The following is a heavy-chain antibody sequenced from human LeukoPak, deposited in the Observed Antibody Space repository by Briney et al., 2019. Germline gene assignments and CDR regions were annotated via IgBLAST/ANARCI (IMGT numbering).Heavy chain of an antibody. CDR3: ARWGVLDVVVVPAAISWFDP. V-gene: IGHV4-34*01. J-gene: IGHJ5*02. CDR2: INHSGST. Sequence: SETLSLTCAVYGGSFSGYYWSWIRQPPGKGLEWIGEINHSGSTNYNPSLKSRVTIPVDTSKNQFSLKLSSVTAADTAVYYCARWGVLDVVVVPAAISWFDPWGQGTLVTVSS. CDR1: GGSFSGYY. D-gene: IGHD2-2*01.